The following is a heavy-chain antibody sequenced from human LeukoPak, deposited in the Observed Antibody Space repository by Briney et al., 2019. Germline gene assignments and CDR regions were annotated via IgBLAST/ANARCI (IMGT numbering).Heavy chain of an antibody. J-gene: IGHJ1*01. CDR2: IYPGDSDT. CDR3: ARYDSSGYYSLAEYFQH. V-gene: IGHV5-51*01. D-gene: IGHD3-22*01. CDR1: GYSFTSYW. Sequence: GESLKISCNGSGYSFTSYWICWVRQMPGKGLEWMWIIYPGDSDTIYSPSFQGQVTISADKSISTAYPQWSSLKASDTAMYYCARYDSSGYYSLAEYFQHWGQGTLVTVSS.